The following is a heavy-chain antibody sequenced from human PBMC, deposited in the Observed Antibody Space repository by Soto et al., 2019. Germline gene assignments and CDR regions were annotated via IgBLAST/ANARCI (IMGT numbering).Heavy chain of an antibody. CDR3: ARACSGGSCYPYYGMDV. CDR1: GGTFSRYT. Sequence: ASVKVSCKASGGTFSRYTFSWVRQAPGQGLEWMGGIIPIFPTPNYAQKFQGRVTITADESTRTAYMELSSVRSEDTAVYYCARACSGGSCYPYYGMDVWGQGTTVTVSS. J-gene: IGHJ6*02. V-gene: IGHV1-69*13. CDR2: IIPIFPTP. D-gene: IGHD2-15*01.